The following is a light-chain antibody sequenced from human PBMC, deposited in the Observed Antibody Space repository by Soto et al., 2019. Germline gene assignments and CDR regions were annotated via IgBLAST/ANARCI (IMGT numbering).Light chain of an antibody. CDR3: QQYNNWPRT. CDR1: QSFSSY. Sequence: EIVLTQSPATLSLSPGERATLSCRASQSFSSYLAWYQQKPGQAPRLLIYDASNRATGIPARFSGSGSGTDFTLTISSLEPQDFEVYSCQQYNNWPRTFGTGTKVEI. J-gene: IGKJ1*01. CDR2: DAS. V-gene: IGKV3-11*01.